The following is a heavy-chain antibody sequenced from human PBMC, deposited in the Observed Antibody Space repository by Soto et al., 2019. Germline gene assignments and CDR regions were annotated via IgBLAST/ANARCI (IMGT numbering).Heavy chain of an antibody. Sequence: EVQLVESGGGLVQPGRSLRLSCAASGFTFDDYAMHWVRQAPGKGLEWVSGISWNSGSIGYADSVKGRFTISRDNAKNSLYLQMNSLRAEDTALYYCAKGPCSSWYSVVFDYWGQGTLVTVSS. CDR1: GFTFDDYA. D-gene: IGHD6-13*01. J-gene: IGHJ4*02. V-gene: IGHV3-9*01. CDR2: ISWNSGSI. CDR3: AKGPCSSWYSVVFDY.